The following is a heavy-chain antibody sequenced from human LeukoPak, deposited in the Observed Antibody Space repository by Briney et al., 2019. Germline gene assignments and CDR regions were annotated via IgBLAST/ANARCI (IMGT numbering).Heavy chain of an antibody. CDR3: ARDFKDSSGYYYGPYNWFDP. D-gene: IGHD3-22*01. CDR1: GGPISGYY. J-gene: IGHJ5*02. CDR2: IYYSGST. Sequence: SETLSLTCTVSGGPISGYYWSWIRQPPGKGLEWIGYIYYSGSTNYNPSLKSRVTMSVDTSKNQFSLKLSSVTAADTAVYYCARDFKDSSGYYYGPYNWFDPWGQGTLVTVSS. V-gene: IGHV4-59*12.